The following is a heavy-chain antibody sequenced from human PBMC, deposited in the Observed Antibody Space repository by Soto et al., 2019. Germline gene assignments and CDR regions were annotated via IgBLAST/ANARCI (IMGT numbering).Heavy chain of an antibody. V-gene: IGHV3-11*05. CDR1: GFTFSDYY. D-gene: IGHD1-26*01. J-gene: IGHJ4*02. Sequence: QVQLVESGGGLVKPGGSLRLSCAVSGFTFSDYYMTWIRQAPGKGLEWVSYISRSTSHTNYADSVKGRLTISRDNAKNSLFLQMNSLRAEDTAVYYCARGRGASADYFDFWGQGTLVTVSS. CDR2: ISRSTSHT. CDR3: ARGRGASADYFDF.